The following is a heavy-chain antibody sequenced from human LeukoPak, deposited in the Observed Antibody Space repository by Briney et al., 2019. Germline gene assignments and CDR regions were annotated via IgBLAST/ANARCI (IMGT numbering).Heavy chain of an antibody. J-gene: IGHJ4*02. D-gene: IGHD6-6*01. CDR1: GFTFTDFY. CDR2: ISSSVGSI. CDR3: ASSRWSSSFRFDY. V-gene: IGHV3-11*04. Sequence: GGSLRLSCAASGFTFTDFYMSWIRQAPGKGLEWISYISSSVGSIYYADSVKGRFTISRDNAKNSLYLQMNSLRAEDTAVYYCASSRWSSSFRFDYWGQGTLVTVSS.